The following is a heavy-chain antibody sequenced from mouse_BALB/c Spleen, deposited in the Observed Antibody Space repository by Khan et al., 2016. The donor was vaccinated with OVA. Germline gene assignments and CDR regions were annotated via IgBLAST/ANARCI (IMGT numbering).Heavy chain of an antibody. Sequence: VQLQQSGGEVVRPGTSVKISCKTSGYTFTNYWLGWIRQRPGHGLEWIGDIYTGGFCTTYNEQFRGKATLTVDTSSGTANSQLSRRTFEDSAVYICARWATWYVDVGGAGTTVTVSA. CDR2: IYTGGFCT. J-gene: IGHJ1*01. D-gene: IGHD3-1*01. CDR1: GYTFTNYW. V-gene: IGHV1-63*02. CDR3: ARWATWYVDV.